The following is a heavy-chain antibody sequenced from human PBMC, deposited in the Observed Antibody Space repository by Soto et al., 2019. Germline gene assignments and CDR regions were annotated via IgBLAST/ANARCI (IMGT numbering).Heavy chain of an antibody. CDR1: GFTFSSYA. J-gene: IGHJ6*02. V-gene: IGHV3-30-3*01. D-gene: IGHD5-12*01. CDR3: ARDREMATNKDYYGMDV. CDR2: ISYDGSNK. Sequence: PGGSLRLSCAASGFTFSSYAMHWVRQAPGKGLEWVAVISYDGSNKYYADSVKGRFTISRDSSKNTLYLQMNSLRAEDTAVYYCARDREMATNKDYYGMDVWGQGTTVTVSS.